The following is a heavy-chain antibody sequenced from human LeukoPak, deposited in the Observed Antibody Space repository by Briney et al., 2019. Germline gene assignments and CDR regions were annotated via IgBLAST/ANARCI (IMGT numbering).Heavy chain of an antibody. Sequence: GASVKVSCKASGGTFSSYAISWVRQAPGQGLEWMGGIIPIFGTANYAQKFQGRVTITADKSTSTAYMELSNLRSEDTAVYYCASWGGVSTFDAFDIWGQGTMVTVSS. V-gene: IGHV1-69*06. CDR1: GGTFSSYA. D-gene: IGHD3-16*01. CDR2: IIPIFGTA. CDR3: ASWGGVSTFDAFDI. J-gene: IGHJ3*02.